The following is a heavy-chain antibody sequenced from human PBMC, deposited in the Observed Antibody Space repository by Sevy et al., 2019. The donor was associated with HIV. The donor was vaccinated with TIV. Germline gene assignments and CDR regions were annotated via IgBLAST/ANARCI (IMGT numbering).Heavy chain of an antibody. CDR1: GFTFSSYA. D-gene: IGHD3-22*01. V-gene: IGHV3-30-3*01. J-gene: IGHJ4*02. Sequence: GGSLRRSCAASGFTFSSYAMHWVRQAPGKGLEWVAVISYDGSNKYYADSVKGRFTISRDNSKNTLYLQMNSLRAEDTAVYYCARENYYDSSGYYWEGEFGYWGQGTLVTVSS. CDR2: ISYDGSNK. CDR3: ARENYYDSSGYYWEGEFGY.